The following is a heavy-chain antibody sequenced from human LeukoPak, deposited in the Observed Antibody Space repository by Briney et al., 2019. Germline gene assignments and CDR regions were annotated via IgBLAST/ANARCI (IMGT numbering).Heavy chain of an antibody. V-gene: IGHV3-74*01. CDR1: GFTFSSYW. D-gene: IGHD2-21*01. CDR2: INSDGSST. J-gene: IGHJ6*03. Sequence: GGSLRLSCAASGFTFSSYWMHWVRQAPGKGLVWVSRINSDGSSTSYADSVKGRFTISRDNAKNTLYLQMNSLRAEDTAVYYCAKDIYNYYYYMDVWGKGTTVTISS. CDR3: AKDIYNYYYYMDV.